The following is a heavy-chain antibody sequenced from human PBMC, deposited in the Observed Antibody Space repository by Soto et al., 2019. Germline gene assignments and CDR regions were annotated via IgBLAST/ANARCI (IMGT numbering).Heavy chain of an antibody. Sequence: QVQLVQSGAEVKKPGASVKVSCRASGYTFSSYAISWVRQAPGQGLEWMGGIIPIFGTANYAQKFQGRVTITADKSTSTAYMELSSLRSEDTAVYYCARSLYGDEPNGYWGQGTLVTVSS. V-gene: IGHV1-69*06. D-gene: IGHD4-17*01. CDR1: GYTFSSYA. CDR2: IIPIFGTA. J-gene: IGHJ4*02. CDR3: ARSLYGDEPNGY.